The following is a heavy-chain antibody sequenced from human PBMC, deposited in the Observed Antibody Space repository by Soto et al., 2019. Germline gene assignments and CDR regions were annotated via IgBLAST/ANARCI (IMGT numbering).Heavy chain of an antibody. D-gene: IGHD3-9*01. CDR3: ARISVLTGPGDFSSGLDV. V-gene: IGHV4-34*01. CDR1: GGSFRDYF. CDR2: IQHTGSA. Sequence: SETLSLTCAVSGGSFRDYFWTWILQPPGRGLEWIGEIQHTGSARYSPSLTSRVIMSVDTTKKQFSLKVTSVTAADTAVYYCARISVLTGPGDFSSGLDVWGLGTKVTVSS. J-gene: IGHJ6*02.